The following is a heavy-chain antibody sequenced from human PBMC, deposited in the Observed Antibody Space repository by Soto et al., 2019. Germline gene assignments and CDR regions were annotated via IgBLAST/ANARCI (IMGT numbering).Heavy chain of an antibody. CDR2: IKSKTDGGTT. CDR1: RFTFSNAW. Sequence: GGSLRLSCAASRFTFSNAWMSWVRQAPGKGLEWVGRIKSKTDGGTTDYAAPVKGRFTISRDDSKNTLYLQMNSLKTEDTAVYYCTTDVGWLVRPYWYFDLWGRGTLVTVSS. CDR3: TTDVGWLVRPYWYFDL. V-gene: IGHV3-15*01. D-gene: IGHD6-19*01. J-gene: IGHJ2*01.